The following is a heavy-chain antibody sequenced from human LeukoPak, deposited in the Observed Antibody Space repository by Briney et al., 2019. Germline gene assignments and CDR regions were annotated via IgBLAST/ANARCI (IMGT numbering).Heavy chain of an antibody. CDR2: INSDGSST. D-gene: IGHD6-13*01. CDR3: ARVGYGGTWYVDY. J-gene: IGHJ4*02. Sequence: QAGGSLRLSCAASGFTFSSYWMHWVRQAPGKGLVWVSRINSDGSSTSYADSVKGRFTISRDSAKNTLYLQMNSLRAEDTAVYYCARVGYGGTWYVDYWGQGTLVTVSS. V-gene: IGHV3-74*01. CDR1: GFTFSSYW.